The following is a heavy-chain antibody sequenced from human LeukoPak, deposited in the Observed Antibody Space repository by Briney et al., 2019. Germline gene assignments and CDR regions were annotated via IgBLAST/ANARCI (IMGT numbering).Heavy chain of an antibody. CDR2: IIPILGIA. D-gene: IGHD5-12*01. J-gene: IGHJ4*02. CDR3: ARASNGSGYPFDY. Sequence: ASVKVSCKASGYTFTSYGISWVRQAPGQGLEWMGRIIPILGIANYAQKFQGRVTITADKSTSTAYMELSSLRSEDTAVYYCARASNGSGYPFDYWGQGTLVTVSS. CDR1: GYTFTSYG. V-gene: IGHV1-69*04.